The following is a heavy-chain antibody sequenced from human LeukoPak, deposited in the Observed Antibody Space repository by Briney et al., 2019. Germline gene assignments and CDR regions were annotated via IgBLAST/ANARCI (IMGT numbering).Heavy chain of an antibody. V-gene: IGHV1-18*01. Sequence: ASVKVSCKASGYTFTSYGISWVRQAPGQGLEWMGWISAYNGNTNYAQKLQGRVTMTTDTSTSTAYMELRSLRSDDTAVYYCARGEYDILTGYYLFWGQGTLVTVSS. D-gene: IGHD3-9*01. CDR1: GYTFTSYG. CDR3: ARGEYDILTGYYLF. J-gene: IGHJ4*02. CDR2: ISAYNGNT.